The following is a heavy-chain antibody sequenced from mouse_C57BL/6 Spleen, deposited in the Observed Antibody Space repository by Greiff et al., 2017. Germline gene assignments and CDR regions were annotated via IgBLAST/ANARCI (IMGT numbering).Heavy chain of an antibody. CDR3: ARQYDYDGYYYAMDY. D-gene: IGHD2-4*01. J-gene: IGHJ4*01. V-gene: IGHV5-6*01. Sequence: EVQGVESGGDLVKPGGSLKLSCAASGFTFSSYGMSWVRQTPDKRLEWVATISSGGSYTYYPDSVKGRFTISRDNAKNHLYLKMSSLESEDTAMYYCARQYDYDGYYYAMDYWGQGTSVTVSS. CDR1: GFTFSSYG. CDR2: ISSGGSYT.